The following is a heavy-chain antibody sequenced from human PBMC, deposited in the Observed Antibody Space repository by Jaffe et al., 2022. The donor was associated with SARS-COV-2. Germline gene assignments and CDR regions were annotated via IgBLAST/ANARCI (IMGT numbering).Heavy chain of an antibody. CDR2: IYYSGST. J-gene: IGHJ4*02. CDR3: ARAPGGLLPFDY. D-gene: IGHD3-10*01. Sequence: QVQLQESGPGLVKPSETLSLTCTVSGGSISSYYWSWIRQPPGKGLEWIGYIYYSGSTNYNPSLKSRVTISVDTSKNQFSLKLSSVTAADTAVYYCARAPGGLLPFDYWGQGTLVTVSS. V-gene: IGHV4-59*08. CDR1: GGSISSYY.